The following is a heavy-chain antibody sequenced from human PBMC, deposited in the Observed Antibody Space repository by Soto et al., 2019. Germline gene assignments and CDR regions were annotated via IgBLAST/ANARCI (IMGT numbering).Heavy chain of an antibody. CDR2: IDPSDSQT. V-gene: IGHV5-10-1*01. CDR1: GYSFAGYW. D-gene: IGHD3-22*01. J-gene: IGHJ4*01. CDR3: ARQIYDSDTCPNLQYYFYS. Sequence: PGESLKISCNGSGYSFAGYWITWVRQKPGKGLEWMGRIDPSDSQTYYSPSFRGHVTISATKSITTVFLQWSSLRASDTAMYYCARQIYDSDTCPNLQYYFYSCCPRTPFTVFS.